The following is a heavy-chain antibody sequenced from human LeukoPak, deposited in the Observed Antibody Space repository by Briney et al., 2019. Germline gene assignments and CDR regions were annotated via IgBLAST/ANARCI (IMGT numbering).Heavy chain of an antibody. CDR1: GFIFSTYS. CDR2: ISGSGSTM. Sequence: GGSLRLSCAASGFIFSTYSMNWVRQAPGKGLEWVSHISGSGSTMYYADSVKGRFTISRDSAKNSLYLQMNSLRAEDTAVYYCARFSCSSTSCFDYFDYWGQGTLVTVSS. CDR3: ARFSCSSTSCFDYFDY. V-gene: IGHV3-48*01. J-gene: IGHJ4*02. D-gene: IGHD2-2*01.